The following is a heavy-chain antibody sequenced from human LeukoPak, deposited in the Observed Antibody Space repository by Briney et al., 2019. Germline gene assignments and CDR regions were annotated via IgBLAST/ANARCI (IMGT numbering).Heavy chain of an antibody. Sequence: SETLSLTCTVSGGSISSGGYYWSWIRQHPGKGLEWIGYIYYSGSTYYNPSLKSRVTISVDTSKNQFSLKLGSVTAADTAVYYCARDRRHAFDIWGQGTMVTVSS. CDR3: ARDRRHAFDI. J-gene: IGHJ3*02. CDR1: GGSISSGGYY. CDR2: IYYSGST. V-gene: IGHV4-31*03.